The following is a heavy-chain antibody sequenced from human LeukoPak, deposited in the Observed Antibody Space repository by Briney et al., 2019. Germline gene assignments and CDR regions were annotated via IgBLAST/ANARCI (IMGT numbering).Heavy chain of an antibody. Sequence: PGGSLRLSCAASGFTFSDYYMSWIRQSPGKGLEWVSYISSSSSYTNYADSVKGRFTISRDNAKNSLYLQMNSLRAEDTAVYYCARGLVGEGEFDPWGQGTLVTVSS. J-gene: IGHJ5*02. CDR3: ARGLVGEGEFDP. CDR1: GFTFSDYY. D-gene: IGHD1-26*01. CDR2: ISSSSSYT. V-gene: IGHV3-11*06.